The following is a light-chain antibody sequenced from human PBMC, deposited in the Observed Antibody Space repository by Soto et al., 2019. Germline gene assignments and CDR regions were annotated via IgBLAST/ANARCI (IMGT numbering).Light chain of an antibody. CDR1: QSVNRNY. V-gene: IGKV3-20*01. CDR3: QQYGSSPYT. CDR2: IGS. Sequence: VLTQSPGTLSLSPGERATLSCWASQSVNRNYVAWYQQKPGQAPRLLIYIGSSRATGIPDRFSGSGSGTDFTLTISGLEPEDFAIYYCQQYGSSPYTFGQGTKVEIK. J-gene: IGKJ2*01.